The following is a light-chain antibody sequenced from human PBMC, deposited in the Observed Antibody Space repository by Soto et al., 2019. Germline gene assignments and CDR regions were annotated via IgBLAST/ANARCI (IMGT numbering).Light chain of an antibody. J-gene: IGLJ2*01. CDR2: HNN. CDR1: SSNVGSNT. Sequence: QSVLTQPPSASGTPGQRVTISCSGSSSNVGSNTVDWYQQLPGTAPKLLIYHNNQRPSGVPDRFSGSKSGTSASLAISGLQPKDEADYYCAAWDDSLNAVVFGGGTKVTVL. V-gene: IGLV1-44*01. CDR3: AAWDDSLNAVV.